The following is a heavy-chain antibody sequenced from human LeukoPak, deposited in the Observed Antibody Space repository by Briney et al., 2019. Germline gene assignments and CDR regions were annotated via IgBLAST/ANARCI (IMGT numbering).Heavy chain of an antibody. J-gene: IGHJ4*02. V-gene: IGHV1-2*02. D-gene: IGHD3-9*01. CDR3: ARGGPYDILTGSLDC. Sequence: GASVKVSCKASGYTFTGYYMHWVRQASGQGLEWMGWINPNSGGTNYAQKFQGRVTMTRDTSISTAYMELSRLRSDDTAVYYCARGGPYDILTGSLDCWNQGTLVTVSS. CDR2: INPNSGGT. CDR1: GYTFTGYY.